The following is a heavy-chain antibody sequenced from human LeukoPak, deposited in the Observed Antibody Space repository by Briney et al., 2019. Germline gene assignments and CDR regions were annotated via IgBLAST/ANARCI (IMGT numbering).Heavy chain of an antibody. D-gene: IGHD1-20*01. V-gene: IGHV3-74*01. Sequence: GGSLRLSCAASGFTFSSYWMHWVRQAPGKGLVWVSGINTDGSSTSYADSVKGRFTISRDNARNSLYLQMNSLRVEDTAVYYCARVGYYWNLFDYWGQGTLVTVSS. CDR2: INTDGSST. CDR1: GFTFSSYW. CDR3: ARVGYYWNLFDY. J-gene: IGHJ4*02.